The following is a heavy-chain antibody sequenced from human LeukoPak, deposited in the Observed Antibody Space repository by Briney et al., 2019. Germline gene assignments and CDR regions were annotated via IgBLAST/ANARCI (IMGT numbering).Heavy chain of an antibody. J-gene: IGHJ1*01. V-gene: IGHV1-18*01. CDR2: IAPYEGDT. D-gene: IGHD3-9*01. CDR3: ASNFIRTGYFGEYYLH. CDR1: GYVFGAYG. Sequence: GASVKVSCKVSGYVFGAYGLSWVRQAPDRGLEWLGWIAPYEGDTQYTPKLQDRITLTADTATTTVYMELRSLREDDSAVYYCASNFIRTGYFGEYYLHWGQGTQVVVSS.